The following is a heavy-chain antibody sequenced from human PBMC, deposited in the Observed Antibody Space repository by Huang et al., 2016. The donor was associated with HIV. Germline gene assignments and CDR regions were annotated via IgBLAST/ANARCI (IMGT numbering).Heavy chain of an antibody. CDR1: GFPFNNHA. V-gene: IGHV3-30-3*01. J-gene: IGHJ3*02. Sequence: QVQLVESGGGVVQPGRSLSLSCAASGFPFNNHAMHWVRQAPGKGLDWVAGISNDGSNNYYADSVKGRFTISRDSSKSTLFLHMTSLRTEDTAVYYCARAKDTWDAYDIWGQGTMVIVSS. CDR3: ARAKDTWDAYDI. CDR2: ISNDGSNN. D-gene: IGHD5-18*01.